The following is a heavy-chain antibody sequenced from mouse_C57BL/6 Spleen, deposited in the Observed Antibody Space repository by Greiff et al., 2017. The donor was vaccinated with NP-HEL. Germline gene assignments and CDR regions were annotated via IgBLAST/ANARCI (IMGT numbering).Heavy chain of an antibody. D-gene: IGHD1-1*01. V-gene: IGHV1-69*01. CDR2: IDPSDSYT. CDR3: ARWITTVVANAMDY. Sequence: VQLQQPGAELVMPGASVKLSCKASGYTFTSYWMHWVKHRPGQGLEWIGEIDPSDSYTNYNQKFKGKSTLTVDKSSSTAYMQLSSLTSEDSAVYYCARWITTVVANAMDYWGQGTSVTVSS. J-gene: IGHJ4*01. CDR1: GYTFTSYW.